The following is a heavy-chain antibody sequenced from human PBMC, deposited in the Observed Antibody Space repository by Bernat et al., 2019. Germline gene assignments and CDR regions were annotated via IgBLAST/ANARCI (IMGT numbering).Heavy chain of an antibody. CDR3: ARLLGGYYYYGMDV. CDR2: IYYSGST. CDR1: GGSISSSGYY. D-gene: IGHD4-23*01. Sequence: QLQLQESGPGLVKPSETLSLTCTVSGGSISSSGYYWDWIRQPPGEGLEWIGSIYYSGSTYYNPSLKSRVTISVDTSKNQFSLKLSSVTAADTAVYYCARLLGGYYYYGMDVWGQGTTVTVSS. V-gene: IGHV4-39*01. J-gene: IGHJ6*02.